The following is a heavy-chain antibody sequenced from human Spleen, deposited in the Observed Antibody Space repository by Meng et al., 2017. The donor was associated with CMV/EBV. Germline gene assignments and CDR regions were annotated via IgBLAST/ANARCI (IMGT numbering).Heavy chain of an antibody. J-gene: IGHJ5*02. D-gene: IGHD6-6*01. CDR3: ARDWGHVDVGHYSTSGNYLDP. CDR2: INPNSGAT. Sequence: TGDNVHWVRQAPGKGLEWMGWINPNSGATNYAQKFQGRLTLTRDTSISTAYMELRRLRSDDTAVYYCARDWGHVDVGHYSTSGNYLDPWGQGTLVTVSS. CDR1: TGDN. V-gene: IGHV1-2*02.